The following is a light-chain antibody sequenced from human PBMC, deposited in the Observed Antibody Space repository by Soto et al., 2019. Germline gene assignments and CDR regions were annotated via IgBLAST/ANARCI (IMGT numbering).Light chain of an antibody. J-gene: IGLJ1*01. V-gene: IGLV2-8*01. Sequence: HSPLTQPPSPSGSPGQSVAISCTGTSSDVGGYNYVSWYQQHPGKAPKLMIYEVNKRPSGVPDRFSGSKSGNTASLTVSGLQAEDEADYYSSSYAGSSNVFGTGTKVTVL. CDR3: SSYAGSSNV. CDR2: EVN. CDR1: SSDVGGYNY.